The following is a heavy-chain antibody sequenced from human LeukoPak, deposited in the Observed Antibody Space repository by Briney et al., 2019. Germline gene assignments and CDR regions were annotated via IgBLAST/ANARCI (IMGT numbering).Heavy chain of an antibody. CDR3: ARVGYGSGSHRFDY. D-gene: IGHD3-10*01. CDR2: IYYSGST. J-gene: IGHJ4*02. CDR1: GGSISSGDYY. Sequence: PSETLSLTCTVFGGSISSGDYYWSWIRQPPGKGLEWIGYIYYSGSTYYNPSLKSRVTISVDTSKNQFSLKLSSVTAADTAVYYCARVGYGSGSHRFDYWGQGTLVTVSS. V-gene: IGHV4-30-4*01.